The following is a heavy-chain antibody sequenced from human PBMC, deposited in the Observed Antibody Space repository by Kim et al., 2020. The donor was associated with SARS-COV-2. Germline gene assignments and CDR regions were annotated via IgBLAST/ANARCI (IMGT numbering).Heavy chain of an antibody. CDR2: INAGNGNT. V-gene: IGHV1-3*01. J-gene: IGHJ6*03. CDR3: ARDSYYDIFRYYYYYMDV. Sequence: ASVKVSCKASGYTFTSYAMQWVRQAPGQRLEWMGWINAGNGNTKYSQKFQGRVTITRDTSASTAYMELSSLRSEDTAVYYCARDSYYDIFRYYYYYMDVWGKGNTVTVSS. D-gene: IGHD3-9*01. CDR1: GYTFTSYA.